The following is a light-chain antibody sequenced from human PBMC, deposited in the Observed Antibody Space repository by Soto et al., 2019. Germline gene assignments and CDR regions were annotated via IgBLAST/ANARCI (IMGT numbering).Light chain of an antibody. CDR2: EVT. CDR1: SSDVGAYNY. V-gene: IGLV2-8*01. CDR3: SSYVGNAIWV. Sequence: QSALTQPPSASGSPGQSVTISCTGTSSDVGAYNYVSWYQQYPGKAPKLMIYEVTKRPSGVTDRFAGSKSGNTASLTVAVLAEEEEADYCCSSYVGNAIWVFGGGTKLTVL. J-gene: IGLJ3*02.